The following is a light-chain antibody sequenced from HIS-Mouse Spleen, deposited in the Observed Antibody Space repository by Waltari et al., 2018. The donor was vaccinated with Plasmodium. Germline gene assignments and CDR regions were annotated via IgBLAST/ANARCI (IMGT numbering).Light chain of an antibody. J-gene: IGLJ2*01. Sequence: QSALTQPRSVSGSPGQSVTISCTGTSRAVGGYNYVSWYQQPPGKAPKLMIYDVSKRPSGVPDRFSGSKSGNTASLTISGLQAEDEADYYCCSYAGSYTLVFGGGTKLTVL. V-gene: IGLV2-11*01. CDR2: DVS. CDR3: CSYAGSYTLV. CDR1: SRAVGGYNY.